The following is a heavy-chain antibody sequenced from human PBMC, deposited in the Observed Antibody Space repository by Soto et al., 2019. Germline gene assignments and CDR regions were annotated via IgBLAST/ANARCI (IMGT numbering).Heavy chain of an antibody. CDR1: GGSISSGDYY. CDR3: ARGGAARLPGVSNNWFGP. D-gene: IGHD6-6*01. Sequence: SETLSLTCTVSGGSISSGDYYWSWIRQPPGKGLEWIGYIYYSGSTYYKPSLKSRVTISVDTSKNQFSLKLSSVTAADTAVYYCARGGAARLPGVSNNWFGPWGQGTLVTVSS. V-gene: IGHV4-30-4*01. CDR2: IYYSGST. J-gene: IGHJ5*02.